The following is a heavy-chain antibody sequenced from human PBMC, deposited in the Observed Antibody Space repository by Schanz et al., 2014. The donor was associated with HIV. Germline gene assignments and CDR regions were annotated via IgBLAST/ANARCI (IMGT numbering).Heavy chain of an antibody. Sequence: QLQIQESGPGLVKPLEPLSLTCTVSGDSISRSSYYWGWIRQPPGKGLEWIGSVSNRGTTYCNPSFKGRFGLSVDTSKNQFSLRMTYVTAGDTSLYYCVRHNAVAAPFAYWGQGTPVTVSS. V-gene: IGHV4-39*01. CDR3: VRHNAVAAPFAY. D-gene: IGHD6-19*01. CDR1: GDSISRSSYY. CDR2: VSNRGTT. J-gene: IGHJ4*02.